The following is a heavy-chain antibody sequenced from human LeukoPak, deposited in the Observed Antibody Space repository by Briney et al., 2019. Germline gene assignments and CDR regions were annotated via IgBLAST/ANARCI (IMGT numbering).Heavy chain of an antibody. CDR2: IYSGGST. Sequence: PGGSLRLSCAAYGFTVSSNYMSWVRQAPGKGLEWVSVIYSGGSTYYADSVKGRFTISRGNSKNTLYLQMNSLRAEDTAVYYCARGEQWLATADYWGQGTLVTVSS. CDR1: GFTVSSNY. CDR3: ARGEQWLATADY. D-gene: IGHD6-19*01. V-gene: IGHV3-66*01. J-gene: IGHJ4*02.